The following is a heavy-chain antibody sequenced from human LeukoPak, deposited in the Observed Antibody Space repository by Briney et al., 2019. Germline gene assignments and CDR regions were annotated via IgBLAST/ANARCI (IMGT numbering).Heavy chain of an antibody. Sequence: SETLSLTCTVSGGSISSSSYSWGWIRQPPGKGLEWIGSIYYSGSSYYNPSLKSRVTISVDTSKNKFSLKLSSVTAADTAVYYCARVPVNIWENWFDPWGQGTLVTVSS. V-gene: IGHV4-39*07. CDR2: IYYSGSS. J-gene: IGHJ5*02. CDR1: GGSISSSSYS. CDR3: ARVPVNIWENWFDP. D-gene: IGHD1-26*01.